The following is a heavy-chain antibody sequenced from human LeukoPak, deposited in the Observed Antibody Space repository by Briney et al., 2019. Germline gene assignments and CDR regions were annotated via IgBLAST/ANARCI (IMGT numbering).Heavy chain of an antibody. V-gene: IGHV3-30*18. D-gene: IGHD6-19*01. J-gene: IGHJ4*02. CDR2: ISNDGSNK. Sequence: PGGSLRLSSAASGFIFSNSAMHSVRQAPSKGLECVAVISNDGSNKYYADSVKGRFTISSDNSRNTLYMQMNSLRAESTAVYYCAKAVEEWLVKGGGCFDYWGQGTLVTVSS. CDR1: GFIFSNSA. CDR3: AKAVEEWLVKGGGCFDY.